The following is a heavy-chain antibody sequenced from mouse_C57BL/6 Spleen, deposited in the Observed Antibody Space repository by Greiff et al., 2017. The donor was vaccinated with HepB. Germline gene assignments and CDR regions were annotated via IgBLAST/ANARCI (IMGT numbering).Heavy chain of an antibody. V-gene: IGHV5-9-1*02. CDR1: GFTFSSYA. CDR3: TIHDSLAWFAY. J-gene: IGHJ3*01. CDR2: ISSGGDYI. D-gene: IGHD2-4*01. Sequence: DVMLVESGEGLVKPGGSLKLSCAASGFTFSSYAMSWVRQTPEKRLEWVAYISSGGDYIYYADTVKGRFTISRDNARNTLYLQMSSLKSEDTAMYYCTIHDSLAWFAYWGQGTLVTVSA.